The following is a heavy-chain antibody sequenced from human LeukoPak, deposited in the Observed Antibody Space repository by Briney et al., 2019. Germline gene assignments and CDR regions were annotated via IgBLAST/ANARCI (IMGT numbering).Heavy chain of an antibody. CDR3: ARGGVLRYFDWLRGEYNWFDP. CDR2: IYYSGST. D-gene: IGHD3-9*01. J-gene: IGHJ5*02. Sequence: SETLSLTCTVSGGSISTYYWSWIRQPPGKGLEWIGYIYYSGSTNYNPSLKSRVTISVDTSKNQFSLKLSSVTAADTAVYYCARGGVLRYFDWLRGEYNWFDPWGQGTLVTVSS. CDR1: GGSISTYY. V-gene: IGHV4-59*12.